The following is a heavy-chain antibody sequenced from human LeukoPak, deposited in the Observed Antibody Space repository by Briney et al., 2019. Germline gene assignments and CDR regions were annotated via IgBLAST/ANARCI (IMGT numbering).Heavy chain of an antibody. V-gene: IGHV4-59*01. Sequence: SETLSLTRTVSGGSISSYYWSWIRQPPGKGLEWIGYIYYSGSTNYNPSLKSRVTISVDTSKNQFSLKLSSVTAADTAVYYCARAKQGDCSSTSCYFGYYYYYMDVWGKGTTVTVSS. D-gene: IGHD2-2*01. CDR1: GGSISSYY. CDR2: IYYSGST. J-gene: IGHJ6*03. CDR3: ARAKQGDCSSTSCYFGYYYYYMDV.